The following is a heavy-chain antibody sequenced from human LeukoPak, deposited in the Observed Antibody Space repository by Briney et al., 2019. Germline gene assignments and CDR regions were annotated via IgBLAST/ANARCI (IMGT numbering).Heavy chain of an antibody. D-gene: IGHD4-23*01. CDR2: IYYSGST. J-gene: IGHJ6*02. V-gene: IGHV4-39*07. Sequence: SETLSLTCTVSGVSISSTSYYWGWIRQPPGKGLEWIGRIYYSGSTNYNPSLKSRVTISVDTSKNQFSLKLSSVTAADTAVYYCARGRLALRYGGNGYGMDVWGQGTTVTVSS. CDR1: GVSISSTSYY. CDR3: ARGRLALRYGGNGYGMDV.